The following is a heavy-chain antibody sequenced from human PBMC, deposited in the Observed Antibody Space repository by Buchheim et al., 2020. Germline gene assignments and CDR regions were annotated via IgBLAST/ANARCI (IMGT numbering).Heavy chain of an antibody. J-gene: IGHJ5*02. D-gene: IGHD3-10*01. CDR1: GGSISDSNHY. Sequence: QLQLQESGPGLVKPSETLALICTVSGGSISDSNHYWSWLRQPPEKGLEWIGNIYYSGTTYYNPSLKSRVTLSLDTSKNQFSLKLTSVTAADTAVYYCGRRMGGSGSYYVSPWGQGTL. CDR2: IYYSGTT. V-gene: IGHV4-39*01. CDR3: GRRMGGSGSYYVSP.